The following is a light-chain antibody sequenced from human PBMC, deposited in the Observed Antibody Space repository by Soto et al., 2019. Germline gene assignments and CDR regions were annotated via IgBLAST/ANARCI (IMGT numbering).Light chain of an antibody. CDR1: QSVSSN. V-gene: IGKV3-15*01. CDR3: QQYSKWPPYPPT. J-gene: IGKJ4*01. CDR2: GAS. Sequence: EIVMTQSPATLSVSPGERATLSCRASQSVSSNLAWYQQKPGQAPRLLIYGASTRATGIPARFSGSGSGTDFTLTISSLQSEDFALYYCQQYSKWPPYPPTFGGGTKVDIK.